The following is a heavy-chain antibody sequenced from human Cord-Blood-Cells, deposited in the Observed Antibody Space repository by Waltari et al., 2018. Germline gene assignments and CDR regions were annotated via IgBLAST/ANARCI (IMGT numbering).Heavy chain of an antibody. J-gene: IGHJ3*02. CDR1: GGSISRHY. CDR2: IYYSGST. CDR3: ARTPYSSSSGPPFDI. Sequence: QVQLQESGPGLVKPSETLSLTCTVSGGSISRHYWSWIRPPPGKGLEWIGYIYYSGSTNYNPSLKSRVTISVDTSKNQFSLKLSSVTAADTAVYYCARTPYSSSSGPPFDIWGQGTMVTVSS. V-gene: IGHV4-59*11. D-gene: IGHD6-6*01.